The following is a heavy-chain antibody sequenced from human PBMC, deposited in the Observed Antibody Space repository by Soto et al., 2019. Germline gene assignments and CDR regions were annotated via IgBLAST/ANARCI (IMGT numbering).Heavy chain of an antibody. CDR1: GFTFSSSG. CDR3: ARAPFTIYDTSGYYDY. CDR2: IWYDGSKK. Sequence: QVQLVESGGGVVQPGRSLRLSCAASGFTFSSSGMHWVRQAPGKGLEWVAIIWYDGSKKYYADSVKGRFTISRDISKNTVYLQMNSLRAEDTAVYYCARAPFTIYDTSGYYDYWGQGTLVTVSS. J-gene: IGHJ4*02. D-gene: IGHD3-22*01. V-gene: IGHV3-33*01.